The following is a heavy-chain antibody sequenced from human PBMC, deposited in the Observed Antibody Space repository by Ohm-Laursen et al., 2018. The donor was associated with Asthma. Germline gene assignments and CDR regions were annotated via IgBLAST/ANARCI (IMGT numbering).Heavy chain of an antibody. Sequence: SVKVSCKASGYTFTSYAMHWVRQAPGQRLEWMGWINAGNGNTKYSQKFQGRVTITRDTSASTAYMELSSLRSEDTAVYYCARDIVVVPAASYYYYYGMDVWGQGTTVTVSS. J-gene: IGHJ6*02. CDR2: INAGNGNT. CDR1: GYTFTSYA. V-gene: IGHV1-3*01. CDR3: ARDIVVVPAASYYYYYGMDV. D-gene: IGHD2-2*01.